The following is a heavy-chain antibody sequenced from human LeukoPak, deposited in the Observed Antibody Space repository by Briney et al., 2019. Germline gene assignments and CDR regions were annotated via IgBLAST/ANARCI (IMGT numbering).Heavy chain of an antibody. CDR2: IGARDGRT. Sequence: GGSLRLSCAASGFTFRNYAMTWVRQAPGKGLDWVALIGARDGRTYYADPVKGRFTISRDNSKNTLYLQMNSLRAEDTAVYYCAKDNSGWSQGNFDYWGQGTLVTVSS. CDR1: GFTFRNYA. J-gene: IGHJ4*02. CDR3: AKDNSGWSQGNFDY. D-gene: IGHD6-19*01. V-gene: IGHV3-23*01.